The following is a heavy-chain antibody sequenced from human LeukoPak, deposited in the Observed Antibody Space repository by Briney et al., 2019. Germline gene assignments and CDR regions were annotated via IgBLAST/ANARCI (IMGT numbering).Heavy chain of an antibody. CDR2: IHHSGST. D-gene: IGHD5-24*01. V-gene: IGHV4-39*07. Sequence: SETLSLTCAVSGGSISSNSYYWGWIRHPPGKGLECIGEIHHSGSTNYNPSLKSRVTLSVDTSKNQFSLKLSSVTAADTAVYYCARSRGWLQSHPLGYWGQGTLVTVSS. CDR1: GGSISSNSYY. J-gene: IGHJ4*02. CDR3: ARSRGWLQSHPLGY.